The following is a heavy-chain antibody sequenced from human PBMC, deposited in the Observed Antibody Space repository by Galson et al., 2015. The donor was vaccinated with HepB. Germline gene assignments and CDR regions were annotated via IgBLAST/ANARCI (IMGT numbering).Heavy chain of an antibody. V-gene: IGHV1-58*02. D-gene: IGHD5-18*01. Sequence: SCKASGFTFTSSAMQWVRQARGQRLEWIGWIVVGSGNTNYAQKFQERVTITRDMSTSTAYMELSGLRSEDTAVYYCAAAADTAMVLDVWGKGTTVTVSS. CDR1: GFTFTSSA. CDR2: IVVGSGNT. CDR3: AAAADTAMVLDV. J-gene: IGHJ6*04.